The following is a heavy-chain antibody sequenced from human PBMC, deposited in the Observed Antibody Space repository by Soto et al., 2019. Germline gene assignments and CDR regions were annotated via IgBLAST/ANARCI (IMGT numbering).Heavy chain of an antibody. CDR2: ISSSGSTI. D-gene: IGHD4-17*01. V-gene: IGHV3-48*03. Sequence: PGGSLRLSCAASGFTFSSYEMNWVRQAPGKGLEWVSYISSSGSTIYYADSVKGRFTISRDNAKNSLYLQMNSLRAEDTAVYYCASYGEVTWFDPWGQGTLVTISS. CDR3: ASYGEVTWFDP. CDR1: GFTFSSYE. J-gene: IGHJ5*02.